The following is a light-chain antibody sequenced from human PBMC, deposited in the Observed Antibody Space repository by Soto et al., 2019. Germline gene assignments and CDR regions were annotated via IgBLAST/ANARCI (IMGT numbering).Light chain of an antibody. Sequence: EIVLTQSPATLSVSPGERAILSCRASQNVYNNLAWYQQKPGQAPRLLISGASSRATGIPARFSGGGSGTDFTLTIDNLEPEDFAIYYCQQRSNWPPITFGQGTRLEI. CDR3: QQRSNWPPIT. CDR1: QNVYNN. V-gene: IGKV3-11*01. J-gene: IGKJ5*01. CDR2: GAS.